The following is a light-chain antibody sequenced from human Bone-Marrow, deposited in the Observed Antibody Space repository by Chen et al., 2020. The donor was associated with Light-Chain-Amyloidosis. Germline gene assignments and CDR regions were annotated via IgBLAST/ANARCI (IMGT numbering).Light chain of an antibody. CDR3: QQDYSVPIT. V-gene: IGKV4-1*01. J-gene: IGKJ5*01. CDR2: WAS. CDR1: RNLLSNSNNQDY. Sequence: DIVMSQSPDSLAVSLGERATINCKSSRNLLSNSNNQDYLAWFQQKPGQPPKLLIYWASTRESGVPDRFSGSGSGTDFTLTSSSLQAEDVAVDYCQQDYSVPITFGQGTRLEIK.